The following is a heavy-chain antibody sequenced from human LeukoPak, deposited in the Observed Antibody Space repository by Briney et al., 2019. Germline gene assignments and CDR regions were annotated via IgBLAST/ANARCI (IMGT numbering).Heavy chain of an antibody. CDR1: GDSISNYY. D-gene: IGHD2-15*01. Sequence: SETLSLTXTASGDSISNYYWSWIRQPPGKGLEWIGYIYYSGSTNYNPSLKSRITISVDTSKNQFSLKLSSVTTADTAVYYCARDGGRDAFDIWGQGTMVAVSS. CDR3: ARDGGRDAFDI. V-gene: IGHV4-59*01. CDR2: IYYSGST. J-gene: IGHJ3*02.